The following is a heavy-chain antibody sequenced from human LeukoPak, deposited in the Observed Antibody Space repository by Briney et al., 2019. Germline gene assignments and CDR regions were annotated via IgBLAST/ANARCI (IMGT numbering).Heavy chain of an antibody. V-gene: IGHV5-51*01. CDR1: GYSFTSHW. J-gene: IGHJ4*02. CDR2: IYPDDSDT. CDR3: ARVRHSGTWYVDY. Sequence: GESPKISCKGSGYSFTSHWIGWVRQMPGKGLEWMGIIYPDDSDTRYSPSFQGQVTISADKSISTAYVQWSSLKASDIAMYYCARVRHSGTWYVDYWGEGTLVSVSS. D-gene: IGHD6-13*01.